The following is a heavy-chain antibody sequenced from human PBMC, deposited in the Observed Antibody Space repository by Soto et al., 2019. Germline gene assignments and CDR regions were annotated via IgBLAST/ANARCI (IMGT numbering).Heavy chain of an antibody. V-gene: IGHV3-7*01. D-gene: IGHD3-10*01. CDR2: IKQDGSEK. CDR1: GFTFSSYW. J-gene: IGHJ6*02. CDR3: ARRPTYYYGSGSYSPNYYGMDV. Sequence: PGGSLRLSCAASGFTFSSYWMSWVRQAPGKGLEWVANIKQDGSEKYYVDSVKGRFTISRDNAKNSLYLQMNSLRAEDTAVYYCARRPTYYYGSGSYSPNYYGMDVWGQGTTVTVSS.